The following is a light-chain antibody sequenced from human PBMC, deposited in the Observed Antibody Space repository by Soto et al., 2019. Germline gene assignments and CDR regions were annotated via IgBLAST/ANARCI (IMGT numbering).Light chain of an antibody. Sequence: QSALTQPASVSGSPGQSITISCTGTSSDVGTYKYVSWYQQLLGKAPTLMIYEVSTRPSGVSNRFSGSQSGNTATLTISALQDEDEADYCSSSYTSRSTQVFGGGTKLTVL. CDR3: SSYTSRSTQV. CDR2: EVS. CDR1: SSDVGTYKY. V-gene: IGLV2-14*01. J-gene: IGLJ2*01.